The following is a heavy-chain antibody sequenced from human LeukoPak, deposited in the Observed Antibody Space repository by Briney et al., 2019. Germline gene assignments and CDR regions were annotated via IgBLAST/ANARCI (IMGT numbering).Heavy chain of an antibody. Sequence: GGSLRLSCAASGFTFSSYSMNWVRQAPGKGLEWVSYISSSSTIYYADSVKGRFTISRDNAKNSLYLQMNSLRAEDTAVYYCARDAGYDGAGFDYWGQGTLVTVSS. CDR1: GFTFSSYS. J-gene: IGHJ4*02. V-gene: IGHV3-48*01. CDR3: ARDAGYDGAGFDY. D-gene: IGHD3-16*01. CDR2: ISSSSTI.